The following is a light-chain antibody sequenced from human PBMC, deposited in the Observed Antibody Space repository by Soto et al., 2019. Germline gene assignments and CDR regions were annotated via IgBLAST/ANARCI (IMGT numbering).Light chain of an antibody. J-gene: IGLJ2*01. CDR2: EVS. V-gene: IGLV2-8*01. CDR1: SGGVGGYNY. Sequence: QYALTQPPSASGSPGQSVTISCTGTSGGVGGYNYVSWYQQHPGKAPKLMIYEVSKRPSGVPDRFSGSKSGNTASLTVSGLQAEDEADYYCSSFPGSNNFEFGGGTKLTDL. CDR3: SSFPGSNNFE.